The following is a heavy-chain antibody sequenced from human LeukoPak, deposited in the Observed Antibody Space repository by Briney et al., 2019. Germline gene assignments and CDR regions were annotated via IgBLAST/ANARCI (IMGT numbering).Heavy chain of an antibody. D-gene: IGHD3-22*01. CDR2: ITGSGGST. CDR3: AKIGLYDSSDY. Sequence: GGSLRLSCAASGFSFSSSAMSWVRLAPGEGLQWVSTITGSGGSTYYADSLKGRFTISRDNSKNTLYLQMNSLRAEDTAVYYCAKIGLYDSSDYWGQGTLVTVSS. V-gene: IGHV3-23*01. CDR1: GFSFSSSA. J-gene: IGHJ4*02.